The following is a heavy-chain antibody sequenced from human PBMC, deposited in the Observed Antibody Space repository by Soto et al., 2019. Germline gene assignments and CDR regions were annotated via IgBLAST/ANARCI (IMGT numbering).Heavy chain of an antibody. CDR1: GGSVNGYY. D-gene: IGHD3-3*01. CDR3: ATRITVFGLLIPPFDP. CDR2: INHTGGT. Sequence: SETLSLTCAVYGGSVNGYYWNWIRQPPGKGLEWIGEINHTGGTHYNPSLKSRVTMSVDTSKNQFSLRLSSVTAADTAIYCCATRITVFGLLIPPFDPWGQGTQGTVPQ. V-gene: IGHV4-34*01. J-gene: IGHJ5*02.